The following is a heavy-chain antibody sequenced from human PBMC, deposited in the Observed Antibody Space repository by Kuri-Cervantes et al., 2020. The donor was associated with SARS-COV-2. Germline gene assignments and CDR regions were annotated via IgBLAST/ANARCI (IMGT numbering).Heavy chain of an antibody. Sequence: AESLRLSCAVYGGSFSGYYWSWIRQPPGKGLEWNGEINHCGRTNSNQSLKSRVTISVTTSKNQFSLKLSSVTAADTAVYYCARDRGRGSPRKYFDYWGQGTLVTVSS. D-gene: IGHD1-14*01. CDR3: ARDRGRGSPRKYFDY. CDR1: GGSFSGYY. J-gene: IGHJ4*02. CDR2: INHCGRT. V-gene: IGHV4-34*01.